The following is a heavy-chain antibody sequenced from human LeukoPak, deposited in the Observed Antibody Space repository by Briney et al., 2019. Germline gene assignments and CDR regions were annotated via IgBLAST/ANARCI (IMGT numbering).Heavy chain of an antibody. CDR1: GGSISSYY. CDR2: IYTSGST. D-gene: IGHD2-2*01. CDR3: ARDRRASGKYQLLNYYYYYMDV. V-gene: IGHV4-4*07. Sequence: PSETLSLTCTVSGGSISSYYWSWIRQPAGKGLEWIGRIYTSGSTNYNPSLKSRVTMSVDTSKNQFSLKLSSVTAADTAVYYCARDRRASGKYQLLNYYYYYMDVWGKGTTVTVSS. J-gene: IGHJ6*03.